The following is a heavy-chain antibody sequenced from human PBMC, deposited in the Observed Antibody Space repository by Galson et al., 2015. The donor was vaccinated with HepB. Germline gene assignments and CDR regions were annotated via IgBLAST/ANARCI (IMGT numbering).Heavy chain of an antibody. D-gene: IGHD6-25*01. CDR3: ASEFSGSSSFDY. Sequence: SLRLSCAASGSTFSSYSMNWVRQAPGKGLEWVSYISSSSSTIYYADSVKGRFTISRDNAKNSLYLQMNSLRDEDTAVYYCASEFSGSSSFDYWGQGTLVTVSS. CDR1: GSTFSSYS. J-gene: IGHJ4*02. CDR2: ISSSSSTI. V-gene: IGHV3-48*02.